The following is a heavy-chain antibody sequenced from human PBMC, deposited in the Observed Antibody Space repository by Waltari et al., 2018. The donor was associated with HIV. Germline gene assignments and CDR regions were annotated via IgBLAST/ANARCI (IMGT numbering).Heavy chain of an antibody. J-gene: IGHJ5*02. D-gene: IGHD2-2*01. CDR2: INPIRGGT. Sequence: QVHLVQSGPEVKKPGASMKVSCKASGYMFTGHYMHWLRQAPGQGLEWMGWINPIRGGTNYAQTLQGRVTMTRDASINTVDMELKSLRYDDTAMYYCARESGYQLVRWLDPWGQGTRVTVSS. V-gene: IGHV1-2*02. CDR1: GYMFTGHY. CDR3: ARESGYQLVRWLDP.